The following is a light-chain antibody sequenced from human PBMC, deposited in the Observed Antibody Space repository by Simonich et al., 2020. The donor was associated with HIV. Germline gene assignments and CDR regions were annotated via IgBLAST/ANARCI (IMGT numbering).Light chain of an antibody. CDR3: QQYGSSRT. CDR1: QSVSSSY. CDR2: GAS. J-gene: IGKJ1*01. Sequence: EIVLTQSPGTLSLSPGERATLSCRASQSVSSSYLAWYQKKPVQAPRLLIYGASSRATGIPDRFSGSGSGTDFTLTISRLEPEDFAVYYCQQYGSSRTFGQGTKVEIK. V-gene: IGKV3-20*01.